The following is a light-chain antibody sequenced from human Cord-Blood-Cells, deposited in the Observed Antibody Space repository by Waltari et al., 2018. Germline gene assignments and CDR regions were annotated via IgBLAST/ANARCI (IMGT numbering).Light chain of an antibody. CDR3: QQYGSSPPLT. V-gene: IGKV3-20*01. CDR1: QSVSSSY. Sequence: EIVLTQSPGTLSLSPGECATLSCRASQSVSSSYLAWYQQKPGQAPRLLIYGASSRATGIPDRFSGSGSGTDFTLTISRLEPEDFAVYYCQQYGSSPPLTFGGGTKVEIK. CDR2: GAS. J-gene: IGKJ4*01.